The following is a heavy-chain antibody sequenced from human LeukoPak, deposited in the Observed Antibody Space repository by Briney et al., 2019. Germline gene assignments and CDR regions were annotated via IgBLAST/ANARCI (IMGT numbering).Heavy chain of an antibody. CDR1: GLTFSSYW. D-gene: IGHD5-24*01. V-gene: IGHV3-7*01. CDR2: INQDGSEK. J-gene: IGHJ4*02. CDR3: ARERDGRFFDY. Sequence: GGSLRLSCAVSGLTFSSYWMSWVRQAPGKGLEWVANINQDGSEKYFLDSVRGRFTISRDNAKNSLALRMNTLRAEDTAVYYCARERDGRFFDYWGQGTLVTVSS.